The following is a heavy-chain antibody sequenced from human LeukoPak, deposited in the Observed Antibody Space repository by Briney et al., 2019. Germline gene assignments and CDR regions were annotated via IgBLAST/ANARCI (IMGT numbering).Heavy chain of an antibody. CDR2: IYYSGRT. J-gene: IGHJ5*02. Sequence: PSETLSLTCTVSGVSISSTSYCWGWIRQPXGKGLEWIGSIYYSGRTYYNPSLKSRLTISVDTPKNQFSLKLSSVTAADTAVYYCAQSLGASTWFGNWFDPWGQGTLVTVSS. D-gene: IGHD3-10*01. V-gene: IGHV4-39*01. CDR3: AQSLGASTWFGNWFDP. CDR1: GVSISSTSYC.